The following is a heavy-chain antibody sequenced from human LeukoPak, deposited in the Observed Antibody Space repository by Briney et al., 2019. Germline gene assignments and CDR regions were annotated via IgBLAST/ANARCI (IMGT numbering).Heavy chain of an antibody. V-gene: IGHV1-8*01. D-gene: IGHD6-19*01. Sequence: ASVKVPCKASGYTFTSYDINWVRQATGQGLEWMGWMNPNRGNTGYAQKFEGRVTMTRNTSISTAYMELSSLRSEDTAVYYCARARGIAVAGRGLGYWGQGTLVTVSS. CDR3: ARARGIAVAGRGLGY. CDR1: GYTFTSYD. J-gene: IGHJ4*02. CDR2: MNPNRGNT.